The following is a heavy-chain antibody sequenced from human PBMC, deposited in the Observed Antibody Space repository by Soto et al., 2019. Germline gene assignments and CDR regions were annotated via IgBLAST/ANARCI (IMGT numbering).Heavy chain of an antibody. D-gene: IGHD6-19*01. V-gene: IGHV3-30*18. CDR1: GFTFSSYG. CDR2: ISYDGSNK. Sequence: QVQLVESVGGVVQPGRSLRLSCAASGFTFSSYGMHWVRQAPGKGLEWVAVISYDGSNKYYADSVKGRFTISRDNSKNTLYLQMNSLRAEDTAVYYCAKDQPPSGYSSGWYYYYGMDVWGQGTTVTVSS. CDR3: AKDQPPSGYSSGWYYYYGMDV. J-gene: IGHJ6*02.